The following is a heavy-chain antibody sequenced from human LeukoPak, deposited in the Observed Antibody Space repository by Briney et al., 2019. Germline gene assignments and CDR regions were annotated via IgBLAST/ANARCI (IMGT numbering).Heavy chain of an antibody. V-gene: IGHV3-7*01. CDR3: ARESTSMVRGVYDY. CDR1: GFTFSSYW. J-gene: IGHJ4*02. CDR2: IKQDGSEK. Sequence: GGSLRLSCAASGFTFSSYWMSWVRQAPGKGLEWVANIKQDGSEKYYVDSVKGRFTISRDNAKNSLYLQMNSLRAEDTAVYYCARESTSMVRGVYDYWGQGTLVTVSS. D-gene: IGHD3-10*01.